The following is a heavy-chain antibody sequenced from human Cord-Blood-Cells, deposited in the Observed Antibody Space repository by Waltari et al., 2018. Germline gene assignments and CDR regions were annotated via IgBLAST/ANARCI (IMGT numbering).Heavy chain of an antibody. V-gene: IGHV4-61*01. CDR2: IYYSGST. CDR3: ARDHGDYLY. Sequence: QVQLQESGPGLVKPSETLSLTCTVSGGSVSSGSSTWSWIRQPPGKGLEWIGYIYYSGSTNYNPSLKSRVTISVDTSKNQFSLKLSSVTAADTAVYYCARDHGDYLYWGQGTLVTVSS. D-gene: IGHD4-17*01. J-gene: IGHJ4*02. CDR1: GGSVSSGSST.